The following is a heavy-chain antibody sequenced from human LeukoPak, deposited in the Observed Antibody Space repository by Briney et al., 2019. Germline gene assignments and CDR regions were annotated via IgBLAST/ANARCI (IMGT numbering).Heavy chain of an antibody. V-gene: IGHV1-2*02. D-gene: IGHD2-21*01. J-gene: IGHJ5*02. Sequence: ASVTVSCKTSGYSFTFYYMHWVRHAPGQGLGLMGWINPNCGGTSSAQKFQGRVTMTRDTSITTVYMEVSWLTSDDTAIYYCARADRLHGGPYLIGPWGQGTLVTVSS. CDR2: INPNCGGT. CDR3: ARADRLHGGPYLIGP. CDR1: GYSFTFYY.